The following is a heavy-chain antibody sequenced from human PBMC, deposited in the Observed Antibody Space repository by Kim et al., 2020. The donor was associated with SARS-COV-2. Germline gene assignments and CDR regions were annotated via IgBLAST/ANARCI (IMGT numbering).Heavy chain of an antibody. V-gene: IGHV1-18*01. D-gene: IGHD5-18*01. Sequence: ASVKVSCKASGYTFTSYGISWVRQAPGQGLEWMGWISAYNGNTNYAQKLQGRVTMTTDTSTSTAYMELRSLRSDDTAVYYCARDLFRYSYGYGGYWGQGTLVTVSS. CDR1: GYTFTSYG. J-gene: IGHJ4*02. CDR3: ARDLFRYSYGYGGY. CDR2: ISAYNGNT.